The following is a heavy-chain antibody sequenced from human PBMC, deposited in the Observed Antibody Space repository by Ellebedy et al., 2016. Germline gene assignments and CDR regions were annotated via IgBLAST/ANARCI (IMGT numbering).Heavy chain of an antibody. CDR2: INQDGSEK. V-gene: IGHV3-7*01. CDR3: ARDLVTMALRFYYYGMDV. J-gene: IGHJ6*02. D-gene: IGHD3-10*01. CDR1: DFTFSAYY. Sequence: GGSLRLXCLASDFTFSAYYMSWVRQAPGKGLEWVANINQDGSEKYYVDSVKGRFTISRDNAKNSLYLQMDSLRAEDTAVYYCARDLVTMALRFYYYGMDVWGQGTTVTVSS.